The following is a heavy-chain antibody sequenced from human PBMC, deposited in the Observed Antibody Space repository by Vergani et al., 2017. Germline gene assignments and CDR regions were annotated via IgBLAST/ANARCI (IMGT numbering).Heavy chain of an antibody. J-gene: IGHJ4*02. Sequence: QVQLQESGPGLVKPSQTLSLTCTVSGGSISSRNYYWSWIRQPAGKGLEWIGRIYSSGSTNYNPSLKSRVTISVDTSKNQFSLKLGSGTAADTAVYYCAREGGAYSSSVVDYWGQGTLVTVSS. D-gene: IGHD6-6*01. CDR2: IYSSGST. CDR1: GGSISSRNYY. V-gene: IGHV4-61*02. CDR3: AREGGAYSSSVVDY.